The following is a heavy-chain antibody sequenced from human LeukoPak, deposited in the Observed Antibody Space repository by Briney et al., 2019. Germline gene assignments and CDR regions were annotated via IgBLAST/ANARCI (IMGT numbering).Heavy chain of an antibody. CDR3: ARGLLAYCGGDCYSHAYFQH. CDR1: GSTFSSYS. D-gene: IGHD2-21*02. Sequence: GGSLRLSCAASGSTFSSYSMNWVRQAPGKGLEWVSSISSSSSYIYYADSVKGRFTISRDNAKNSLYLQMNSLRAEDTAVYYCARGLLAYCGGDCYSHAYFQHWGQGTLVTVSS. J-gene: IGHJ1*01. V-gene: IGHV3-21*01. CDR2: ISSSSSYI.